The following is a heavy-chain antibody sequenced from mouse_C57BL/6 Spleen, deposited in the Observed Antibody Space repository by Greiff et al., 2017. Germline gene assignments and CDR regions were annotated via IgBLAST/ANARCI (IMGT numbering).Heavy chain of an antibody. CDR1: GYTFTDYY. V-gene: IGHV1-26*01. Sequence: EVQLQQSGPELVKPGASVKISCKASGYTFTDYYMNWVKQSHGKSLEWIGDINPNNGGTSYNQKFKGKATLTVDKSSSTAYMELRSLTAEDSAVYYCARTNDYDGRPFDDWGQGTTLTVSS. J-gene: IGHJ2*01. CDR2: INPNNGGT. CDR3: ARTNDYDGRPFDD. D-gene: IGHD2-4*01.